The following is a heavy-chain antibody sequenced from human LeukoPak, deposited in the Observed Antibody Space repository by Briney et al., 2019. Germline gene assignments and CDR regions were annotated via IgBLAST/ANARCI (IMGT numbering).Heavy chain of an antibody. CDR3: ARDPTTVTTIFDS. J-gene: IGHJ4*02. D-gene: IGHD4-11*01. CDR2: IYPGEGIYATATT. CDR1: GVSISAYY. V-gene: IGHV4-4*07. Sequence: SETLSLTCSVSGVSISAYYWSWIRQSAGNRLERIGRIYPGEGIYATATTSYNPSSKSRVTMSGDTSKNQLSLKLSSVTAADTAVYYCARDPTTVTTIFDSWGQGILVTVSS.